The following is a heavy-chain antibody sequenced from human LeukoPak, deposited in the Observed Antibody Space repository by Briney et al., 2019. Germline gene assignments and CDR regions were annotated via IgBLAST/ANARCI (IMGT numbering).Heavy chain of an antibody. Sequence: GGSLRLSCAASGFTFSSYSMNWVRQAPGKGLEWVSSISSSSSYIYYAESVKGRFTISRDNAKNSLYLQMNSLRAEDTAVYYCARFRCSSTSCYRGAFDIWGQGTMVTVSS. V-gene: IGHV3-21*01. CDR1: GFTFSSYS. CDR3: ARFRCSSTSCYRGAFDI. D-gene: IGHD2-2*01. CDR2: ISSSSSYI. J-gene: IGHJ3*02.